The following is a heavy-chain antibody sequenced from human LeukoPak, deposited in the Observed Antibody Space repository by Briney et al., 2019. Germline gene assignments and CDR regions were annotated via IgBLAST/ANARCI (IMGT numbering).Heavy chain of an antibody. CDR3: ARDRVPWTSKDNYYYYYMDV. Sequence: GGSLRLSCAASGFTFSSYWMSWVRQAPGKGLEWVANIKQDGSEKYYVDSVKGRFTISRDNAKNSLYLQMNSLRAEDTAVYYCARDRVPWTSKDNYYYYYMDVWGKGTTVTVSS. J-gene: IGHJ6*03. CDR2: IKQDGSEK. D-gene: IGHD3/OR15-3a*01. V-gene: IGHV3-7*01. CDR1: GFTFSSYW.